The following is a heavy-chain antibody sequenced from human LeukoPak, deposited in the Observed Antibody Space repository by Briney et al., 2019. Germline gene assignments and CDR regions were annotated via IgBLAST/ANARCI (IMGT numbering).Heavy chain of an antibody. CDR1: GYTFTGYY. J-gene: IGHJ6*02. CDR3: ARDKVVPAAMPGDYYYGMDV. D-gene: IGHD2-2*01. Sequence: ASVKVSCKASGYTFTGYYMHWVRQAPGQGLEWMGWINPNSDGTNYTQKFQGRVTMTRDTSISTAYMELSRLRSDDTAVYYCARDKVVPAAMPGDYYYGMDVWGQGTTVTVSS. CDR2: INPNSDGT. V-gene: IGHV1-2*02.